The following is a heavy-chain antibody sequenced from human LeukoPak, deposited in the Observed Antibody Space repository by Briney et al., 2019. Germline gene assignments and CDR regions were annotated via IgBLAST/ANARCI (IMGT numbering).Heavy chain of an antibody. CDR3: ARSMSGGNDF. CDR1: GFTFTNHW. D-gene: IGHD3-16*01. V-gene: IGHV3-74*01. Sequence: GRSLRLSCAGSGFTFTNHWFHWVRQAPGKGLVWVSRLNEDGSRTDYADSVQGRFTISRDNARNTLYLQMNSLSVDDTAVYYCARSMSGGNDFWGQGTLVTVSS. CDR2: LNEDGSRT. J-gene: IGHJ4*02.